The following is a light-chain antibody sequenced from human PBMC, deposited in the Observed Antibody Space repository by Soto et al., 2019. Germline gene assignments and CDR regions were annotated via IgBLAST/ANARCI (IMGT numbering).Light chain of an antibody. CDR3: QQYINWSALT. V-gene: IGKV3D-15*01. CDR2: GAS. J-gene: IGKJ4*01. CDR1: QSLSSN. Sequence: EIIMTQSPATVYVSPGERATLSCRASQSLSSNLAWYQQKPGQAPRLLIYGASNRATGIPARFSGSGSGTEFTLTISSLQSEDFAVYYCQQYINWSALTFGGGTKVDIK.